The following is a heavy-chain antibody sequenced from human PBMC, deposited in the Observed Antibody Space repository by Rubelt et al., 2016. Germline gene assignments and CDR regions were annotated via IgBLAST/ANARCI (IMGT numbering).Heavy chain of an antibody. V-gene: IGHV4-39*01. CDR3: ARSYYDSSGYFGESDY. CDR1: GGSISSSSYY. D-gene: IGHD3-22*01. J-gene: IGHJ4*02. CDR2: IYYSGST. Sequence: QLQLQESGPGLVKPSETLSLTCTVSGGSISSSSYYWGWIRQPPGKGLEWIGSIYYSGSTYYNPSLKSRVTISVDTSKNQFSLKLSSVTAADTAVYYCARSYYDSSGYFGESDYWGQGTLVTVSS.